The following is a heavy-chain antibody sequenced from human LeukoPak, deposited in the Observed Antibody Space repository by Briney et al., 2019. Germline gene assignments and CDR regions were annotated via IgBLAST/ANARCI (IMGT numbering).Heavy chain of an antibody. CDR3: ARNYLGNYYGSGTIGP. CDR2: IYTSGST. Sequence: PSQTLSLTCTVSGGSISSGSYYWSWIRQPAGKGLEWIGRIYTSGSTNYNPSLKSRVTMSVDTSKNQFSLKLSSVTAADTAVYYCARNYLGNYYGSGTIGPWGQGTLVTVSS. J-gene: IGHJ5*02. CDR1: GGSISSGSYY. D-gene: IGHD3-10*01. V-gene: IGHV4-61*02.